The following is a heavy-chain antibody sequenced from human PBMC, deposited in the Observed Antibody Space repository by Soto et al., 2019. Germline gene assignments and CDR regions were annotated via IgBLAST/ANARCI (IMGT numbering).Heavy chain of an antibody. Sequence: GGSLRLSCAASGFTFSSYAMHWVRQSPGKGLEWVAVISYDGSNKYYADSVKGRFTISRDNSKNTLYLQMNSLRAEDTAVYYCARDLLTYYDILTGFDYWGQGTLVTVSS. J-gene: IGHJ4*02. CDR1: GFTFSSYA. CDR3: ARDLLTYYDILTGFDY. V-gene: IGHV3-30-3*01. D-gene: IGHD3-9*01. CDR2: ISYDGSNK.